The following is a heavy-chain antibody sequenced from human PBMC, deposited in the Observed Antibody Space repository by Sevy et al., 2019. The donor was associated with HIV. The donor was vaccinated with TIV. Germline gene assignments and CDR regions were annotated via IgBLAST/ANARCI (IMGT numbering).Heavy chain of an antibody. D-gene: IGHD1-26*01. CDR3: AGENAWGRGYS. CDR1: GGSITSLY. V-gene: IGHV4-59*08. J-gene: IGHJ4*02. CDR2: IYYNGHI. Sequence: SGTLSLTCTVSGGSITSLYWNWIRQPPGKGLEWIANIYYNGHINYNPSLKSRVTLSLDTSKNQFSRRLSSVTAADTAMYYCAGENAWGRGYSWGQGTLVTVSS.